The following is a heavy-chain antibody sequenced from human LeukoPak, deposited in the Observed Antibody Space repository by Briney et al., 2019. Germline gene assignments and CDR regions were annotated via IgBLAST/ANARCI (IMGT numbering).Heavy chain of an antibody. D-gene: IGHD2-2*01. CDR3: ATSHNDAFDI. J-gene: IGHJ3*02. Sequence: SDTLSLTCTVSVGLISSRCYHWGRIRQPPGKGLEWIGSIYNSGSTDYNPSLKSRVTISVDTSKNQFSLKLSSVTAADTAVYYCATSHNDAFDIWGQGTMVTVSS. V-gene: IGHV4-39*01. CDR2: IYNSGST. CDR1: VGLISSRCYH.